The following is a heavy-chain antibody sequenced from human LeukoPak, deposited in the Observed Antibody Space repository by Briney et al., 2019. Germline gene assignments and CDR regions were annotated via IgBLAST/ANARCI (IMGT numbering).Heavy chain of an antibody. CDR2: ISSSSSYI. D-gene: IGHD5-24*01. V-gene: IGHV3-21*01. CDR3: ARGGGDGYNHGAY. CDR1: GFTSSSYS. Sequence: TGGSLRLSCAASGFTSSSYSMNWVRQAPGKGLEWVSSISSSSSYIYYADSVKGRFTTSRDNAKNSLYLQMNSLRAEDTAVYYCARGGGDGYNHGAYWGQGTLVTVSS. J-gene: IGHJ4*02.